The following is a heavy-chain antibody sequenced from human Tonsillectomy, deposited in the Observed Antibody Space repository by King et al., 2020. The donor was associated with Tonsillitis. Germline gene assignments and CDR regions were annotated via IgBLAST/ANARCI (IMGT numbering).Heavy chain of an antibody. D-gene: IGHD3-10*01. CDR3: ARAYYGSGSYLVY. V-gene: IGHV4-59*01. CDR2: IFYTGST. Sequence: QLQESGPGLVKPSETLSLTCTVSGGSISSYFWTWIRQPPGKGLEWIGYIFYTGSTNYNPSLKSRGTISVDTSKNQFSLRLSSVTAAVTAVYYCARAYYGSGSYLVYWGQGILVTVSS. J-gene: IGHJ4*02. CDR1: GGSISSYF.